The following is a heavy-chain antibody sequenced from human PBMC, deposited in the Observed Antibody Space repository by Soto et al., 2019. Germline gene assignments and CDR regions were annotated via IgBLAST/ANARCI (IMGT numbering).Heavy chain of an antibody. Sequence: QVQLQESGPGLVKPSETLSLTCTVSGDSISSYYWNWIRQPPGKGPEWTGYISYSGSTNYNPSLKSRVTISVDTSKIQFSLKLSSVTAADTAVYYCARARCLARSFDHWGQGTLVTVSS. CDR1: GDSISSYY. D-gene: IGHD2-2*01. CDR2: ISYSGST. CDR3: ARARCLARSFDH. J-gene: IGHJ4*02. V-gene: IGHV4-59*01.